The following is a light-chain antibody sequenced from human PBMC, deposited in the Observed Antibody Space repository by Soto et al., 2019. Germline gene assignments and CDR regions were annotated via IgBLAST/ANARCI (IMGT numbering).Light chain of an antibody. CDR3: QQYDDWLRLT. V-gene: IGKV3D-15*01. CDR1: QSVNIH. J-gene: IGKJ4*01. CDR2: GAS. Sequence: IVMTHSPATLSVSPGERATLSCRASQSVNIHLAWYQQKPGQAPRRLMFGASYRATGIPATFSGSGSGTEFNLTISSLQSEDCAVYFCQQYDDWLRLTFGGGAKVEIK.